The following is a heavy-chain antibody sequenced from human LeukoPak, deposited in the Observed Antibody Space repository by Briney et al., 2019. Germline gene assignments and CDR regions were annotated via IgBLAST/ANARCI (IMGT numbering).Heavy chain of an antibody. CDR2: INSDGGST. CDR1: GFTFNSYW. D-gene: IGHD3-22*01. J-gene: IGHJ5*02. CDR3: ARAPYDSSGPIFDP. Sequence: GGSLRLSCAASGFTFNSYWMHWVRQAPGKGLVWVSRINSDGGSTSYADSVKGRFTISRDNAKNTLYLQMNSLRAEDTAVYYCARAPYDSSGPIFDPWGQGTLVTVSS. V-gene: IGHV3-74*01.